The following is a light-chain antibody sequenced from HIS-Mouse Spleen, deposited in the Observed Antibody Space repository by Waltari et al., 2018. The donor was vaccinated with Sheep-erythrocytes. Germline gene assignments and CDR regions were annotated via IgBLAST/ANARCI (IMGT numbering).Light chain of an antibody. CDR1: QCFSIY. CDR2: AAS. V-gene: IGKV1-39*01. Sequence: DIQMTQSPSSLSASVGVRVTITCRASQCFSIYLNWYQQKPGKAPKLLIYAASSLQSGVPSRFSGSGSGTDFTLTISSLQPEDFATYYCQQSYSTPPTFGGGTKVEIK. J-gene: IGKJ4*01. CDR3: QQSYSTPPT.